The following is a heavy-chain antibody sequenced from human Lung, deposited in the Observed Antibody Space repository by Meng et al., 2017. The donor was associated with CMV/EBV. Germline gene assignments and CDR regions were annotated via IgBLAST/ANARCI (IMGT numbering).Heavy chain of an antibody. V-gene: IGHV4-4*02. CDR3: LRRSGGSV. J-gene: IGHJ1*01. Sequence: VQLRESGPELLKRSETLSLTCAVSGDSITNHNWWAWVRQPPGKGLEWIGEIPHRGSSAYNPSLKSRVSMSIDKSKNQFSLKLTSVTAADTAVYHCLRRSGGSVWGQGTLVTVSS. CDR1: GDSITNHNW. CDR2: IPHRGSS. D-gene: IGHD3-10*01.